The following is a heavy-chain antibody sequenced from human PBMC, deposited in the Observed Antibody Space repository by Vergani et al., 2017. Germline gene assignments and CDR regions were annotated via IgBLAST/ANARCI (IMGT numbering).Heavy chain of an antibody. CDR3: ARDRGYCSSTSCQNPYYFDD. J-gene: IGHJ4*02. D-gene: IGHD2-2*03. CDR1: GFTFSSYG. Sequence: QVQLVESGGGVVQPGRSLRLSCAASGFTFSSYGMHWVRPAPGKGLEWVAVIWYDGSNKYYADSVKGRFTISRDNSKNTLYLQMNSLRAEDTAVYYCARDRGYCSSTSCQNPYYFDDWGQGTLVTVSS. CDR2: IWYDGSNK. V-gene: IGHV3-33*01.